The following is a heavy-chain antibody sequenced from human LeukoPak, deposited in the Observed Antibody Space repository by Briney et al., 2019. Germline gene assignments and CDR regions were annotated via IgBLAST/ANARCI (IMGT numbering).Heavy chain of an antibody. D-gene: IGHD6-13*01. V-gene: IGHV1-2*02. CDR1: GYTFTGHY. CDR2: INPNSGGT. Sequence: ASVKVSCKASGYTFTGHYLHWVRQVPGQGLEWMGWINPNSGGTNYAQKFQGRVTMTRDTSISTAYMELSRLRSDDTAVYYCAREFRVAAAGSLLDFWGQGTLVTVSS. J-gene: IGHJ4*02. CDR3: AREFRVAAAGSLLDF.